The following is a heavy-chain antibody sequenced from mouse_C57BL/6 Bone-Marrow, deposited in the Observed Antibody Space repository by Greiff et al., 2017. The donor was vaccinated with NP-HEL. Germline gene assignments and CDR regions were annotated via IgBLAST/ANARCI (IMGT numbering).Heavy chain of an antibody. D-gene: IGHD1-1*01. CDR1: GYSFTDYN. J-gene: IGHJ2*01. CDR2: INPNYGTT. CDR3: AREAFITTAGVYFDY. V-gene: IGHV1-39*01. Sequence: EVKLMESGPELVKPGASVKISCKASGYSFTDYNMNWVKQSNGKSLEWIGVINPNYGTTSYNQKFKGKATLTVDQSSSTAYMQLNSLTSEDSAVYYCAREAFITTAGVYFDYWGQGTTLTVSS.